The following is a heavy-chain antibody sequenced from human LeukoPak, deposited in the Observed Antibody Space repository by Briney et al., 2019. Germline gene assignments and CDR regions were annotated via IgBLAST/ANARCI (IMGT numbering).Heavy chain of an antibody. Sequence: GGSLRLSCAASGFTFSSYAMHWIRQAPGKGLEWVAVISYDGSNKYYADSVKGRFTISRDNSKNTLYLQMNSLRAEDTAVYYCARGGSYMDYYYGMDVWGQGTTVTVSS. CDR3: ARGGSYMDYYYGMDV. D-gene: IGHD1-26*01. J-gene: IGHJ6*02. CDR1: GFTFSSYA. V-gene: IGHV3-30-3*01. CDR2: ISYDGSNK.